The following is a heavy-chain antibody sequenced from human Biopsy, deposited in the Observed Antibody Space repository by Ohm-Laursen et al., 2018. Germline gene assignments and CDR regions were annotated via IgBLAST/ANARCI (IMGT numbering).Heavy chain of an antibody. J-gene: IGHJ1*01. Sequence: GASVKVSCKAPGGTFSNYGVNWVRQAPGQGLEWLGGNIPILGTGNYAPTFHGRVTVVADTSTSTATMELRSLRPDDTAVYYCATKLTGYFHHWGQGTLVIVSS. CDR3: ATKLTGYFHH. CDR2: NIPILGTG. D-gene: IGHD3-9*01. V-gene: IGHV1-69*06. CDR1: GGTFSNYG.